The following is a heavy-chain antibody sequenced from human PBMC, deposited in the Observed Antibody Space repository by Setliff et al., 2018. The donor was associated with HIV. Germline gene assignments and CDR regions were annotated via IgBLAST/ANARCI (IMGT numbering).Heavy chain of an antibody. V-gene: IGHV1-3*01. J-gene: IGHJ4*02. CDR1: GYTFSNHT. CDR3: ARTLTYYFDGSFSSGPADY. CDR2: LNAGYGNT. Sequence: GASVKVSCKASGYTFSNHTIHWVSQAPGKRPEWMGWLNAGYGNTKYSQKFQGRVTISRDTSASTAYVELYSLTSEDTAVYYCARTLTYYFDGSFSSGPADYWGLGTLVTVAS. D-gene: IGHD3-22*01.